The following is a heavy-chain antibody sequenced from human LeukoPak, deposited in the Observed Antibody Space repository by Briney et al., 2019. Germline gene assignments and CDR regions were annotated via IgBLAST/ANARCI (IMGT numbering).Heavy chain of an antibody. J-gene: IGHJ6*02. V-gene: IGHV4-59*01. CDR2: IYYSGST. CDR1: GGSISSYY. Sequence: SETLSLTCTVSGGSISSYYWSLIRQPPGKGLEWIGYIYYSGSTNYNPSLKSRVTISVDTSKNQFSLKLSPVTAADTAVYYCARGGARPGNYYYGMDVWGQGTTVTVSS. D-gene: IGHD4-17*01. CDR3: ARGGARPGNYYYGMDV.